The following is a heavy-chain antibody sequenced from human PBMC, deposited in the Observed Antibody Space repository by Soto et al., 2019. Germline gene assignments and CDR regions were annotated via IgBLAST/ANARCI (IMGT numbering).Heavy chain of an antibody. CDR2: IYWDGDK. Sequence: QITLKESGPTLVKPTQTLTLTCTFSGFSLNTGGLGVGWIRQPPGKALEWLALIYWDGDKRYSPSLKSRLSNTKETCINQVVVTMTDMDPVDTATYYCAHRGGGGYCLRSYAAYYYYGMDVWGQGTTVTVSS. V-gene: IGHV2-5*02. J-gene: IGHJ6*02. CDR1: GFSLNTGGLG. CDR3: AHRGGGGYCLRSYAAYYYYGMDV. D-gene: IGHD2-21*02.